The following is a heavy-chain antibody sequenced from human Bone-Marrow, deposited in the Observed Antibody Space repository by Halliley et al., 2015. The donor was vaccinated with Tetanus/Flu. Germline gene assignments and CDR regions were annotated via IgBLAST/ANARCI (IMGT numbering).Heavy chain of an antibody. Sequence: LSCTTSGGSISSSSYYWGWVRQPPGKGLEWIGSIYYNGNPFYKPSLKSRVTISVDTSKNQFSLKLRYVTAADSGVYYCARRLGYCSSTSCNFDYWGQGTLVTVSS. J-gene: IGHJ4*02. V-gene: IGHV4-39*01. CDR1: GGSISSSSYY. CDR2: IYYNGNP. D-gene: IGHD2-2*01. CDR3: ARRLGYCSSTSCNFDY.